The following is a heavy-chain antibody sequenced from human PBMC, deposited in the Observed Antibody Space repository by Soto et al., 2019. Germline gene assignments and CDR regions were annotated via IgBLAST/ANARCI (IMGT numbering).Heavy chain of an antibody. CDR3: ARGPRGLHLGELSLYPGLI. D-gene: IGHD3-16*02. CDR1: GFTFSIYW. V-gene: IGHV3-74*01. Sequence: PGGSLILSCAASGFTFSIYWMDWVRQAPAKGLVWVSRINSDGSSTSYADSVKGRFTISRDNAKNTLYLQMNSLRADDTAVCYCARGPRGLHLGELSLYPGLIRGQGTMVTVSS. CDR2: INSDGSST. J-gene: IGHJ3*02.